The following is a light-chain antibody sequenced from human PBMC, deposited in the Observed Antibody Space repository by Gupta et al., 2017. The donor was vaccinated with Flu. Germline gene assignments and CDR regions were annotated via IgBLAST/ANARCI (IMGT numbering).Light chain of an antibody. CDR1: QSSSSR. V-gene: IGKV1-5*03. CDR3: QHYDTYWT. Sequence: GDRSNITCRASQSSSSRLTWYQKQPGKAPKLLIYRASTVESGVTTRFSGRGSGTEFTLTSSSLQHDDFATYYCQHYDTYWTFGQGTKVDIK. J-gene: IGKJ1*01. CDR2: RAS.